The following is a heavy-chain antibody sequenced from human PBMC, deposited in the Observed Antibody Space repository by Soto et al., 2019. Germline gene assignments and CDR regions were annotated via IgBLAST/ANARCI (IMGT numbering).Heavy chain of an antibody. CDR3: ARRPYGSVSYSGSTVYGMDV. Sequence: QVQLVQSGAEVKKPGSSVKVSCKASGGTFSSYAISWVRQAPGQGLEWMGGITPIFGTANYAQKFQGRVTITADESTSTAYMEMSSLRSEDTAVYYCARRPYGSVSYSGSTVYGMDVWGQGTTVTVSS. CDR1: GGTFSSYA. J-gene: IGHJ6*02. D-gene: IGHD3-10*01. CDR2: ITPIFGTA. V-gene: IGHV1-69*12.